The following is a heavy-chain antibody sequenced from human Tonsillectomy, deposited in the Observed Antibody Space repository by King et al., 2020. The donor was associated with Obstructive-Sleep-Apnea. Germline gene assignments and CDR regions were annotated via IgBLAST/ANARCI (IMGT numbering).Heavy chain of an antibody. Sequence: QLVQSGAEVKKPGASVKVSCKASVYTFTGYHIHWVRQAPGQGLEWMGWINPNSGGTNYAQKVQGRVTMTRDTSISTAYMALSRLRSDDTAVYYCATVAVATATYFFDYWGQGTLVTVSS. CDR3: ATVAVATATYFFDY. J-gene: IGHJ4*02. D-gene: IGHD4-17*01. CDR1: VYTFTGYH. CDR2: INPNSGGT. V-gene: IGHV1-2*02.